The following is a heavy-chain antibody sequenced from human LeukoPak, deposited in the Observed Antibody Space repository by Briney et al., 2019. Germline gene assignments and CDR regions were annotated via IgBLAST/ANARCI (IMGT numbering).Heavy chain of an antibody. CDR3: ARPSHGSGGYYYFDY. D-gene: IGHD3-10*01. CDR2: IYYSGST. CDR1: GGSISSSSYY. V-gene: IGHV4-39*01. Sequence: SETLSLTCTVSGGSISSSSYYWGWIRQPPGKGLEWIGSIYYSGSTYYNPSLKSRVTISVDTSKNQFSLKLSSVTAADTAVYYCARPSHGSGGYYYFDYWGQGTLVTVSS. J-gene: IGHJ4*02.